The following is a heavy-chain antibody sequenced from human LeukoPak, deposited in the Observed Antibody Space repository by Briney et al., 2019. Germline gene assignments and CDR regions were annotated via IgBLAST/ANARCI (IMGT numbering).Heavy chain of an antibody. CDR2: IRYDGSNK. D-gene: IGHD2-2*02. CDR3: AKEYCSSTSCYITGDY. V-gene: IGHV3-30*02. J-gene: IGHJ4*02. Sequence: GGSLRLSCAASGFTFSSYGMHWVRQAPGKGLEWVAFIRYDGSNKYYADSVKGRFTISRDNSKNTLYLQMNSLRAENTAVYYCAKEYCSSTSCYITGDYWGQGTLVTVSS. CDR1: GFTFSSYG.